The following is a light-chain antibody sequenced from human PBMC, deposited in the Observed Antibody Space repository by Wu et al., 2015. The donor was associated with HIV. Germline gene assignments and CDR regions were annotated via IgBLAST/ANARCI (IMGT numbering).Light chain of an antibody. CDR3: QQLGLT. CDR2: TAS. J-gene: IGKJ4*01. V-gene: IGKV1-9*01. CDR1: QGISSY. Sequence: DIQMTQSPSTLSASVGDRVIITCRASQGISSYLAWYQQKPGKAPKLLIYTASTLQSGVPSRFSGSGSGTEFTLTISNLQPEDLATYYCQQLGLTFGGGTKVAIK.